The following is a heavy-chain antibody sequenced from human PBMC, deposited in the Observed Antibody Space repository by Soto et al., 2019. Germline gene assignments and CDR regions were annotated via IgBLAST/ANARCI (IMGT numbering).Heavy chain of an antibody. Sequence: SLRLSCAASGFTFDDYAMHWVRQAPGKGLEWVSGISWNSGSIGYADSVKGRFTISRDNAKNSLYLQMNSLRAEDTALYYCAKPYSSSLRSYYFDCWGQGTMVTVSS. CDR3: AKPYSSSLRSYYFDC. CDR2: ISWNSGSI. D-gene: IGHD6-6*01. J-gene: IGHJ4*02. CDR1: GFTFDDYA. V-gene: IGHV3-9*01.